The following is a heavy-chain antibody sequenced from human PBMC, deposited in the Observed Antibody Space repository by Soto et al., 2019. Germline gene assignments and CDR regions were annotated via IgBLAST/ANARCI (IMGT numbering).Heavy chain of an antibody. CDR2: ISGSGGST. D-gene: IGHD3-22*01. CDR1: GFTFSSYA. V-gene: IGHV3-23*01. CDR3: AKDSDSSGYYYVGDFDY. Sequence: ESGGGLVQPGGSLRLSCAASGFTFSSYAMSWVRQAPGKGLEWVSAISGSGGSTYYADSVKGRFTISRDNSKNTLYLQMNSLRAEDTAVYYCAKDSDSSGYYYVGDFDYWGQGTLVTVSS. J-gene: IGHJ4*02.